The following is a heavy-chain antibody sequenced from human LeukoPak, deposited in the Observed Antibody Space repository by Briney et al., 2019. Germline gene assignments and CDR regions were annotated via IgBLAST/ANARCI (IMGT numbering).Heavy chain of an antibody. V-gene: IGHV1-69*01. CDR1: GGTFSSYA. CDR2: IIPIFGTA. D-gene: IGHD2-2*01. CDR3: ATRPGGPAAILHW. Sequence: GSSVKVSCKASGGTFSSYAISWVRQAPGQGLEWMGGIIPIFGTANYAQKFQGRVTITADESTSTAYMELSSVRSEDTAVYYCATRPGGPAAILHWWGQGTLVTVSS. J-gene: IGHJ4*02.